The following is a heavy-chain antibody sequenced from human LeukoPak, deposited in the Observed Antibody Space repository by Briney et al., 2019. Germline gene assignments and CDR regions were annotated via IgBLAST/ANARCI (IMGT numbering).Heavy chain of an antibody. CDR1: GDSINSHY. Sequence: PSETLSLTCTVSGDSINSHYWSWIRQPPGKGLEWIGFIYTRGSTNYNPSLKSRVTISVDTSKNQFSLKLSSVTAADTAVYYCARGGSYNWNDFDYWGQGTLVTVSS. CDR2: IYTRGST. V-gene: IGHV4-4*09. D-gene: IGHD1-1*01. J-gene: IGHJ4*02. CDR3: ARGGSYNWNDFDY.